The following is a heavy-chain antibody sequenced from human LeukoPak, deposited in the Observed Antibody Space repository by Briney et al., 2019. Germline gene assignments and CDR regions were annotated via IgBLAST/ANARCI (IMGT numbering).Heavy chain of an antibody. Sequence: SETLSLTCTVSGGSISSYYWSWIRQPAGKGLEWIGRIYTSGSTNYNPSLKSRVTMSVDTSKNQFSLKLSSVTAADTAVYYCAGTRRDGYNHNYYYYMDVWGKGTTVTVSS. CDR1: GGSISSYY. J-gene: IGHJ6*03. D-gene: IGHD5-24*01. V-gene: IGHV4-4*07. CDR2: IYTSGST. CDR3: AGTRRDGYNHNYYYYMDV.